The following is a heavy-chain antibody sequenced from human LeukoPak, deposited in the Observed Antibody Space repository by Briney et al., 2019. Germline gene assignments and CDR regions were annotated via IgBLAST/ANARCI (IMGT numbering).Heavy chain of an antibody. CDR2: IYASGSS. V-gene: IGHV4-59*11. J-gene: IGHJ6*03. CDR3: ARGYGDYFLGAFVTYYYYYYMDV. CDR1: GVSIIDHD. Sequence: PSETLSLTCTVSGVSIIDHDWSWIRQPPGRGLEWIGHIYASGSSYFNPSLRSRVAISVDTSKNQFSLKLSSVTAADTAVYYCARGYGDYFLGAFVTYYYYYYMDVWGKGTTVSLSS. D-gene: IGHD4-17*01.